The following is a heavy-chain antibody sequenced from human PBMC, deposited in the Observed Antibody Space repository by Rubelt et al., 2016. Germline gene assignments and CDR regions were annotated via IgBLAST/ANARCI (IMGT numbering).Heavy chain of an antibody. CDR2: IFHSGST. CDR3: ARHYCSGGNCYYFND. D-gene: IGHD2-15*01. J-gene: IGHJ4*02. Sequence: QVYLQESGPGLVKPSETLSLTCNVSGYSISSGYFWGWIRQPPGKGLEWIGSIFHSGSTYYKPSLKSRITISVATPKNKFALKLGSVTAADTAVYYCARHYCSGGNCYYFNDWGQGTLVTVSS. V-gene: IGHV4-38-2*02. CDR1: GYSISSGYF.